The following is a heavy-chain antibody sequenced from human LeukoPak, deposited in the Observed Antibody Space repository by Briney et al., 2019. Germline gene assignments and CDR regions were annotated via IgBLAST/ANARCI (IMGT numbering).Heavy chain of an antibody. D-gene: IGHD7-27*01. Sequence: GGSLRLSCAASGFTFSSYAMSWVRQAPGKGLEWVSAISGSGGSTYYADSVKGRFTIPRDNSKNTLYLQMNSLRAEDTAVYYCAKDRLTGDHYYYGMDVWGQGTTVTVSS. J-gene: IGHJ6*02. V-gene: IGHV3-23*01. CDR1: GFTFSSYA. CDR2: ISGSGGST. CDR3: AKDRLTGDHYYYGMDV.